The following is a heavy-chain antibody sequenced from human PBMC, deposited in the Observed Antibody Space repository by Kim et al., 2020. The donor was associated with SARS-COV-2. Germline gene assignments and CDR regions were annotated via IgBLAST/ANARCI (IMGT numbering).Heavy chain of an antibody. J-gene: IGHJ6*02. CDR1: GFTFSSYG. CDR3: AKGDERSSWYYYYYGMDV. CDR2: IWYDGSNK. D-gene: IGHD6-13*01. Sequence: GGSLRLSCAASGFTFSSYGMHWVRQAPGKGLEWVAVIWYDGSNKYYADSVKGRFTIARDNSKNTLYLQMNSLGAEDTAVYYCAKGDERSSWYYYYYGMDVWGQGTTVTVSS. V-gene: IGHV3-33*06.